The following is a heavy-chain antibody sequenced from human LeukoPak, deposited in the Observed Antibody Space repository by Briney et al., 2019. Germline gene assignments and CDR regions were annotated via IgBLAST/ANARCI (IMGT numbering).Heavy chain of an antibody. Sequence: RGGSLRLSCSACGFTFSHYSMHWVRQAPGKGLEYVSAISSNGGTTNYADSAKGRFTISRDNSKNTLYLQMSSLGVECTAMYYCVKIGGCTGGTCYY. CDR1: GFTFSHYS. D-gene: IGHD2-8*02. V-gene: IGHV3-64D*06. CDR2: ISSNGGTT. CDR3: VKIGGCTGGTCYY. J-gene: IGHJ6*01.